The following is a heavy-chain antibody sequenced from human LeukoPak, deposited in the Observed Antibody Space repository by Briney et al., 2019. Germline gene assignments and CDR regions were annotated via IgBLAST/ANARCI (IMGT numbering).Heavy chain of an antibody. CDR1: GFTFSSYA. V-gene: IGHV3-30-3*01. CDR2: ISYDGSNK. CDR3: ARDRGPGGDSFPFDY. D-gene: IGHD3/OR15-3a*01. J-gene: IGHJ4*02. Sequence: GGSLRLSCAASGFTFSSYAMHWVRQAPGKGLEWVAVISYDGSNKYYADSVKGRFTISRDNSKNTLYLQMNSLRAEDTAVYYCARDRGPGGDSFPFDYWGQGTLVTVSS.